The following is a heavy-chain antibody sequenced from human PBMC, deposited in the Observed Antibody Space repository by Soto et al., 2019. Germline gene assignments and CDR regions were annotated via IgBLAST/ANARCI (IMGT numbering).Heavy chain of an antibody. V-gene: IGHV4-59*01. CDR1: GGSIGSYY. CDR3: ARLQPPIYFDWFSPEYYYHGMDV. CDR2: IYYSGST. J-gene: IGHJ6*02. D-gene: IGHD3-9*01. Sequence: PSGTLSLTCTVSGGSIGSYYWRWIRQPPGKGLEWIGYIYYSGSTNYNPSLKSRVTISVDTSKNQFSLKLSSVTAADTAVYYCARLQPPIYFDWFSPEYYYHGMDVWGQGSTVTVSS.